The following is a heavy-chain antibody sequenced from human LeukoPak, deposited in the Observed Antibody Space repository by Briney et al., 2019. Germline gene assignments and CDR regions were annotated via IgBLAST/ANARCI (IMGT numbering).Heavy chain of an antibody. CDR1: GFTFSSYS. CDR2: ISSSSSYI. J-gene: IGHJ4*02. V-gene: IGHV3-21*01. CDR3: ARDYGDYAHFDY. Sequence: PGGSLRHSCAASGFTFSSYSMNWVRQAPGKGLEWVSSISSSSSYIYYADSVKGRFTISRDNAKNSLYLQMNSLRAEDTAVYYCARDYGDYAHFDYWGQETLVTVSS. D-gene: IGHD4-17*01.